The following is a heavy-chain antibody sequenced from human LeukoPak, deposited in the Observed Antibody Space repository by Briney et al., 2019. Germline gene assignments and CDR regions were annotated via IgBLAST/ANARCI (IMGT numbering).Heavy chain of an antibody. CDR3: ARVPGTAYYYYTDV. CDR2: ISSSGSTI. CDR1: GFTFSDYY. J-gene: IGHJ6*03. D-gene: IGHD1-1*01. V-gene: IGHV3-11*04. Sequence: GGSLRLSCAASGFTFSDYYMSWIRQAPGKGLEWVSYISSSGSTIYYADSVKGRFTISRDNAKNSLYLQMNSLRAEDTAVYYCARVPGTAYYYYTDVWGKGTTVTVSS.